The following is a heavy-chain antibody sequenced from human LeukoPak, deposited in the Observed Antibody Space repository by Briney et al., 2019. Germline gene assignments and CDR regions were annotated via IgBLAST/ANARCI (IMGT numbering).Heavy chain of an antibody. CDR3: AKGGGYGSGTYSED. CDR2: ISGSGLNT. J-gene: IGHJ4*02. V-gene: IGHV3-23*01. D-gene: IGHD3-10*01. Sequence: GGTLRLSCAASGFIFSTYGMTWFRQAPGRGLEWVSGISGSGLNTYYADSVKGRFTSSRDNSKNMLYLQMNSLRAEDTAVYYCAKGGGYGSGTYSEDWGQGILVTVSS. CDR1: GFIFSTYG.